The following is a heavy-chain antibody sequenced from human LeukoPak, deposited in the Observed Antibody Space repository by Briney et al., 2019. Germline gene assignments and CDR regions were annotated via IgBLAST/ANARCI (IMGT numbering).Heavy chain of an antibody. J-gene: IGHJ4*02. Sequence: GGSLRLSCAASGFTVSSNYMSWVSQAPGKGMEWVSVIYSGGSTYYADSVKGRFTISRDNSKNTLYLQMNSLRADDTAVYYCAREGSSLYYFDYWGQGTLVTVSS. V-gene: IGHV3-66*01. CDR1: GFTVSSNY. CDR2: IYSGGST. CDR3: AREGSSLYYFDY. D-gene: IGHD6-13*01.